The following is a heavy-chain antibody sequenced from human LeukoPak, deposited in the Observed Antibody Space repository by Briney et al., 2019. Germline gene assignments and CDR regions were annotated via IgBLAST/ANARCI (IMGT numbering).Heavy chain of an antibody. J-gene: IGHJ5*02. CDR3: ARCLGECQLVSWFDP. Sequence: SVKVSCKASGGTFSTYVITWVRQAPGHGLEWMGGIIPVFGTTNYAQKFHGRVTITTDESMSTAYMELSSLRSEDTAVYYCARCLGECQLVSWFDPWGQGTLVTVSS. V-gene: IGHV1-69*05. CDR2: IIPVFGTT. D-gene: IGHD3-16*01. CDR1: GGTFSTYV.